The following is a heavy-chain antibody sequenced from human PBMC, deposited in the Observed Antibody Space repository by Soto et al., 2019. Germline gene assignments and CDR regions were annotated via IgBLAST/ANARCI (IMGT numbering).Heavy chain of an antibody. J-gene: IGHJ5*02. CDR3: ARVLDIVVVPAARDWFDP. D-gene: IGHD2-2*03. V-gene: IGHV1-18*01. CDR1: GYTFTSYG. Sequence: GASVKVSCKASGYTFTSYGISWVRQAPGQGLEWMGWISAYNGNTNYAQKLQGRVTMTTDTSTSTAYMELRSLRSDDTAVYYCARVLDIVVVPAARDWFDPWGQGTLVTVSS. CDR2: ISAYNGNT.